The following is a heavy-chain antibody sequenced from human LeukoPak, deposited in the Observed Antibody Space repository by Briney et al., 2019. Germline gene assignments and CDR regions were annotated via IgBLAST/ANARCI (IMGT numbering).Heavy chain of an antibody. CDR3: ARAAWGVSAAYFDY. V-gene: IGHV1-69*04. J-gene: IGHJ4*02. CDR2: IIPILGIP. Sequence: SVKVSCKASGGTFSSYAINWVRQAPGQGLEWMGRIIPILGIPNYAQQFQGRVTITADKSTSTAYMELSSLRSDDTAVYYCARAAWGVSAAYFDYWGQGTLVTVSS. CDR1: GGTFSSYA. D-gene: IGHD3-16*01.